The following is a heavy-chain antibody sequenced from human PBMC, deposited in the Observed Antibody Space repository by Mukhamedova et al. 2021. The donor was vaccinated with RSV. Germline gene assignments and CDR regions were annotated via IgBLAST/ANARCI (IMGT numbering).Heavy chain of an antibody. D-gene: IGHD3-22*01. Sequence: EYMGSIYYSGSTYYNPSLKSRVTISVDTSKNQFSLKLSSVTAADTAVYYCARGGGVVVVITNFDYWGQGTLVTVSS. J-gene: IGHJ4*02. CDR3: ARGGGVVVVITNFDY. V-gene: IGHV4-39*07. CDR2: IYYSGST.